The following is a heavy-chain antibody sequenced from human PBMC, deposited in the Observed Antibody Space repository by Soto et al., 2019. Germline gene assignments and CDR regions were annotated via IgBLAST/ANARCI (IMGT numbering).Heavy chain of an antibody. CDR2: ISYDGNNK. CDR3: AKLITMVRGVIMDAFDI. J-gene: IGHJ3*02. CDR1: GFTFSSYD. D-gene: IGHD3-10*01. V-gene: IGHV3-30*18. Sequence: QVQLVESGGGVVQPRRSLRLSCAASGFTFSSYDIHWVRQAPGKGLEWVALISYDGNNKYYADSVKGRFTISRDNSKNPLFLKMNSLRAEDTAVYYCAKLITMVRGVIMDAFDIWGQGTMVTVSS.